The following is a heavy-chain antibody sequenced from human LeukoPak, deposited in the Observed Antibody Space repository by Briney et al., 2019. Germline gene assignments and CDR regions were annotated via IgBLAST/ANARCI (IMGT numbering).Heavy chain of an antibody. CDR2: ISSDGSNE. V-gene: IGHV3-30*04. J-gene: IGHJ4*02. CDR3: AREKYCTSTDCYHGRFYSRD. Sequence: GGSLRLSCAASGFTFSTYTMHWVRQVPGKGLEWVAVISSDGSNEYYADSVKGRFTISRDNSKNTLYLQMNTLRAEDTAVYYCAREKYCTSTDCYHGRFYSRDWGQGTLVTVSS. D-gene: IGHD2-2*01. CDR1: GFTFSTYT.